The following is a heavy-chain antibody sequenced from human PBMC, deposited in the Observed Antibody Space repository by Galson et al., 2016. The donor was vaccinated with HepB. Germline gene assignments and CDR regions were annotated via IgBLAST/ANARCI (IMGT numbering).Heavy chain of an antibody. CDR1: GFSFSNSG. V-gene: IGHV3-33*08. CDR2: IWNDGSNQ. D-gene: IGHD4-23*01. CDR3: AREGMTTVAMLDY. J-gene: IGHJ4*02. Sequence: SLRLSCAASGFSFSNSGMSWVRQAPGKGLEWVAVIWNDGSNQYYVDSAKGRFTISRDNSKNTLYLQMNSLRAEDTAVYYCAREGMTTVAMLDYWGQGTLVTVAS.